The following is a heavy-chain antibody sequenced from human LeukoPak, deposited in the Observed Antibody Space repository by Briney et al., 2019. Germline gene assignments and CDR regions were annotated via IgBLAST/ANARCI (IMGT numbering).Heavy chain of an antibody. V-gene: IGHV4-34*01. J-gene: IGHJ4*02. CDR1: GGSFSGYY. Sequence: PSETLSLTCAVYGGSFSGYYWSWIRQPPGKGLEWIGEINHSGSTNYNPSLKSRVTISVDTSKSQFSLKLSSVTAAATALYYCATARVSQDTATVTVGGAGVRRFDYWGQGTLVTVSS. CDR2: INHSGST. D-gene: IGHD5-18*01. CDR3: ATARVSQDTATVTVGGAGVRRFDY.